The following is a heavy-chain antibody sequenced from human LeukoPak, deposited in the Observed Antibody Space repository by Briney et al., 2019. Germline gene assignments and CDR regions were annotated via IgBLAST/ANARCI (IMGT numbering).Heavy chain of an antibody. Sequence: SVKVSCKASGGTFSSYAISWVRQAPGQGLEWMGRIIPILGIANYAQKFQGRVTVTADKSTSTAYMELSSLRSEDTAVYYCARVSGAAEADYWGQGTLVTVSS. D-gene: IGHD6-13*01. CDR1: GGTFSSYA. V-gene: IGHV1-69*04. J-gene: IGHJ4*02. CDR2: IIPILGIA. CDR3: ARVSGAAEADY.